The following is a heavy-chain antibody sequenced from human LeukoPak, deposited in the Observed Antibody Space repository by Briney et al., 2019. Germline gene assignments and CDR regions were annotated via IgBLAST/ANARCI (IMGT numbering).Heavy chain of an antibody. J-gene: IGHJ4*02. D-gene: IGHD3-22*01. CDR3: AKGGDYYDTSGLDY. CDR2: IIPIFGTA. V-gene: IGHV1-69*13. Sequence: SVKVSCKASGGTFSSYAISWVRQAPGQGLEWMGGIIPIFGTANYAQKFQGRVTITADESANTAYMELSSLRSEDMAVYYCAKGGDYYDTSGLDYWGQGTLVTVSS. CDR1: GGTFSSYA.